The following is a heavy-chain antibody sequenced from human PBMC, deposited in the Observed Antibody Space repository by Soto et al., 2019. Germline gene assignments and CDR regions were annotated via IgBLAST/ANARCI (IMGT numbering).Heavy chain of an antibody. D-gene: IGHD2-2*02. J-gene: IGHJ5*02. V-gene: IGHV1-18*01. CDR3: ARVASWVVVPAAIQDGWFDP. CDR1: GYTFSSYS. Sequence: ASVKVSCKASGYTFSSYSISWVRQAPGQGLEWMGWISAYNGNTNYAQKLQGRVTMTTDTSTSTAYMELRSLRSDDTAVYYCARVASWVVVPAAIQDGWFDPWGQGTLVTVSS. CDR2: ISAYNGNT.